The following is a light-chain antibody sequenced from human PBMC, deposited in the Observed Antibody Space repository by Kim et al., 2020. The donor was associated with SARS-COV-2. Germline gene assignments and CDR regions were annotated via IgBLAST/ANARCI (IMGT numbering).Light chain of an antibody. V-gene: IGLV1-44*01. CDR1: SSNIEGNT. CDR3: AAWDDSLNGPV. Sequence: QLVLTQPPSASGTPGQRVTISCSGGSSNIEGNTVSWYQQLPGTAPKLLIYSNDQRPSGVPDRFSGSESGTSASLAISGLQSEDEAHYYCAAWDDSLNGPVFGGGTQLTVL. CDR2: SND. J-gene: IGLJ3*02.